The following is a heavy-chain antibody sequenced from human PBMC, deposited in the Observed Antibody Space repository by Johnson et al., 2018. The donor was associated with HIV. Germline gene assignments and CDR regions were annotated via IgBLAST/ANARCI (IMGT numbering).Heavy chain of an antibody. D-gene: IGHD1-26*01. CDR2: ISYDGSNK. CDR1: GLTFSHYP. CDR3: ARDRGYLDAFDI. V-gene: IGHV3-30*04. J-gene: IGHJ3*02. Sequence: QVQLVESGGGLVQPGGSLRLSCAASGLTFSHYPMHWVRQAPGKGLEWVAVISYDGSNKYYADSVKGRFTISRDNSKSTLFLQMNSLRAEDTAVFYCARDRGYLDAFDIWGQGTMVTVSS.